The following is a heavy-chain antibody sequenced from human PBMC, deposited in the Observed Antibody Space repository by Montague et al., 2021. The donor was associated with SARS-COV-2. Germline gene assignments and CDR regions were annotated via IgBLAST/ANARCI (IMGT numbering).Heavy chain of an antibody. CDR3: ARHRHDYGVLRRYGMDV. CDR2: TYYSGST. J-gene: IGHJ6*02. V-gene: IGHV4-39*01. Sequence: SETLSLTCTVSVRSISSSSYYWGWIRQPRGQGPEGIGSTYYSGSTNYNPSLKSRVTISVDTSKNQFSLKLSSVTAADTAVYYCARHRHDYGVLRRYGMDVWGQGTTVTVSS. D-gene: IGHD4-17*01. CDR1: VRSISSSSYY.